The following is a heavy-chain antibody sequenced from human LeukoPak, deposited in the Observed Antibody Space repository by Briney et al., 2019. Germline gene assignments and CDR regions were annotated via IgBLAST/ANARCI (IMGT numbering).Heavy chain of an antibody. CDR2: IYTSGST. D-gene: IGHD6-13*01. Sequence: PSQTLSLTCTASGGSISSGSYYWSWIRQPAGKGLEWIGRIYTSGSTNYNPSLKSRVTISVDTSKNQFSLKLSSVTAADTAVYYCARTLPTGTAAGTFDYWGQGTLVTVSS. CDR1: GGSISSGSYY. CDR3: ARTLPTGTAAGTFDY. J-gene: IGHJ4*02. V-gene: IGHV4-61*02.